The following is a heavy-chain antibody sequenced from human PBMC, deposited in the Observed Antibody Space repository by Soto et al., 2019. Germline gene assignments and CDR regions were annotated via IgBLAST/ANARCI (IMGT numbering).Heavy chain of an antibody. J-gene: IGHJ6*02. Sequence: PGGSLRLSCAASGFTFSTYSMNWVRQAPGKGLEWVSYISSSSSTIFYTDSVKGRFTVSRDNAKNSLYLQMNSLRAEDTAVYYCATMGRLMDVWGQGTTVTVSS. V-gene: IGHV3-48*01. D-gene: IGHD1-26*01. CDR3: ATMGRLMDV. CDR1: GFTFSTYS. CDR2: ISSSSSTI.